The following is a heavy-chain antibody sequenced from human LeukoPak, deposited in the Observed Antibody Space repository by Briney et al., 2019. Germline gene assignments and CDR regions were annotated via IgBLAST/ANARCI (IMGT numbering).Heavy chain of an antibody. CDR1: GYTFTGYY. D-gene: IGHD5-12*01. Sequence: ASVKAADQASGYTFTGYYMHWVRQAPGQGLEWMGWINPNSGGTNYAQKFQARVTMTRDTSISTAYMDLSRLRSDDTAVYYCARGLRDSGYDPPPPFDYWGQGTLVIVSS. V-gene: IGHV1-2*02. J-gene: IGHJ4*02. CDR2: INPNSGGT. CDR3: ARGLRDSGYDPPPPFDY.